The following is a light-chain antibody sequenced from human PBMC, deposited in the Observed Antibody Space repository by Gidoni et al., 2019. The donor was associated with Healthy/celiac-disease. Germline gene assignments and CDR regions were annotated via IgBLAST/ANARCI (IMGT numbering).Light chain of an antibody. J-gene: IGLJ2*01. V-gene: IGLV2-14*01. CDR2: EVS. CDR1: SSDVGGYNY. Sequence: QSALTQPASVSGFPGQSITIPCTGTSSDVGGYNYVSWYQQHPGKAPKVMIYEVSNRPSGVSNRFSGSKPGNTASLTISGLQAEDEADYYCSSYTSSSTLVFGGGTKLTVL. CDR3: SSYTSSSTLV.